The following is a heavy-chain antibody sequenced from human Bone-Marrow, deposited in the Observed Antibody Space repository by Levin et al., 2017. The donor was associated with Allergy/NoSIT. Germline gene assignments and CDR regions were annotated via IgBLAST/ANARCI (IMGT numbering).Heavy chain of an antibody. D-gene: IGHD6-13*01. CDR3: ARKRGSSWYLWFDP. J-gene: IGHJ5*02. CDR2: ISSSSNTM. V-gene: IGHV3-48*04. Sequence: LSLTCAASGFTFRSYSMNWVRQAPGKGLEWISYISSSSNTMYYADSVKGRFTISRDNAKNSLFLQMSSLRAEDTAVYYCARKRGSSWYLWFDPWGQGTLVTVSS. CDR1: GFTFRSYS.